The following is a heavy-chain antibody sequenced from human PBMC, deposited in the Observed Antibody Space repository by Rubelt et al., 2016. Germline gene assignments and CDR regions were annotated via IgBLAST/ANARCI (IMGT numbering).Heavy chain of an antibody. CDR1: GFSFSSYG. CDR2: INSDGTST. J-gene: IGHJ6*02. D-gene: IGHD3-10*01. V-gene: IGHV3-74*02. CDR3: ASITMVRGVDYYYGMDV. Sequence: VQLVESGGGVVQPGGSLRLSCAASGFSFSSYGMHWVRQAPGKGLVWVSRINSDGTSTSYADSVKGRFTISRDNAKNTLFLQMNSLRAEDTAVYYCASITMVRGVDYYYGMDVWGQGTLVTVSS.